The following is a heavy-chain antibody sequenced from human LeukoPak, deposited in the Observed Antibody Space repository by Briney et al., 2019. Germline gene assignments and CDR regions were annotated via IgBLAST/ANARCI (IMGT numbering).Heavy chain of an antibody. V-gene: IGHV3-30*02. J-gene: IGHJ4*02. CDR3: AKDKSLYSNSWYYFDY. D-gene: IGHD6-13*01. CDR2: IRYDGSNK. CDR1: GFTLSSYG. Sequence: GGSLRLSCAASGFTLSSYGMHWVRRAPGKGLEWVAFIRYDGSNKQHADSVKGRFTISRDNSKNTLYLQMNSLRAEDTALYYCAKDKSLYSNSWYYFDYWGQGTLVTVSS.